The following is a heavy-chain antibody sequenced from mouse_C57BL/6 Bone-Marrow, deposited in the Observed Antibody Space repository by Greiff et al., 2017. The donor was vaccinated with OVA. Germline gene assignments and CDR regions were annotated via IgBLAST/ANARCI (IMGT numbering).Heavy chain of an antibody. CDR2: INPSTGGT. D-gene: IGHD1-1*02. CDR1: GYSFTGYY. CDR3: ARRTGGSRDY. Sequence: EVKLVESGPELVKPGASVKISCKASGYSFTGYYMNWVKQSPEKSLEWIGEINPSTGGTTYNQKFKAKATLTVDKSSSTAYMQLKSLTSEDSAVYYCARRTGGSRDYWGQGTTLTVSS. V-gene: IGHV1-42*01. J-gene: IGHJ2*01.